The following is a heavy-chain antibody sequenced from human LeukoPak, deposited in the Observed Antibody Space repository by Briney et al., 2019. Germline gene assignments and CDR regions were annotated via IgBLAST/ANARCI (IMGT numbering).Heavy chain of an antibody. Sequence: ASVKVSCKASGYTFTSYGISWVRQAPGQGLEWMGIINPSGGSTSYAQKFQGRVTMTRDMSTSTVYMELSSLRSEDTAVYYCARAWYYDILTGPVRTYYYYYMDVWGKGTTVTVSS. V-gene: IGHV1-46*01. CDR3: ARAWYYDILTGPVRTYYYYYMDV. CDR2: INPSGGST. CDR1: GYTFTSYG. D-gene: IGHD3-9*01. J-gene: IGHJ6*03.